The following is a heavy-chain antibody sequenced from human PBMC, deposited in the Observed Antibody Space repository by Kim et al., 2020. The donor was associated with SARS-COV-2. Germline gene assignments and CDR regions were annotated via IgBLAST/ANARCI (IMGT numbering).Heavy chain of an antibody. CDR2: INPRSDTT. V-gene: IGHV1-46*01. CDR1: GYSFTSYY. CDR3: ANEPLVGATSFYS. Sequence: ASVKVSCKASGYSFTSYYMNWVRQAPGQGLEWMGIINPRSDTTTYAQRFQGRLTMTTDTSTSTVYLEVSGLRSEDTAVYYCANEPLVGATSFYSWGQGTL. J-gene: IGHJ4*02. D-gene: IGHD1-26*01.